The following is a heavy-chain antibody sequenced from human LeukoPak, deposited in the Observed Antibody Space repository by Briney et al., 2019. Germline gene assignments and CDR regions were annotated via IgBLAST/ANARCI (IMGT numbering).Heavy chain of an antibody. CDR1: GGSFSGYY. J-gene: IGHJ4*02. Sequence: SETLSLTCAVYGGSFSGYYWSWIRQPPGKGLEWIGEIDHSGSTNYNPSLKSRVTISVDTSKNQFSLKLSSVTAADTAVYYCARGHDSSGYRYADYWGQGTLVTVSS. CDR3: ARGHDSSGYRYADY. V-gene: IGHV4-34*01. D-gene: IGHD3-22*01. CDR2: IDHSGST.